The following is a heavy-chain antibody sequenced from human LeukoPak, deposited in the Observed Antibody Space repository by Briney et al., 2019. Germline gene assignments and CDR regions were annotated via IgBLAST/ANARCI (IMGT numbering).Heavy chain of an antibody. V-gene: IGHV4-4*02. CDR2: IYHSGST. CDR1: GGSISSSNW. D-gene: IGHD2-21*02. J-gene: IGHJ4*02. Sequence: WETLSLTCAVSGGSISSSNWWSWVRQPPGKGLEWIGEIYHSGSTNYNPSLKSRVTISVDKSKNQFSLKLSSVTAADTAVYYCARAGYCGGDCYNYFDYWGQGTLVTVSS. CDR3: ARAGYCGGDCYNYFDY.